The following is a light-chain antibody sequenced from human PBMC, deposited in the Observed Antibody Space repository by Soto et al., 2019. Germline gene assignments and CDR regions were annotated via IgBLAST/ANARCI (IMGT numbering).Light chain of an antibody. CDR2: EVS. V-gene: IGLV2-14*01. Sequence: QSVLAQPASVSGSPGQSITTSCTGTSSDIGGYSYVSWYQQHPGKAPKLMIYEVSNRPSGVSNRFSGSKSGNTASLTISGLQADDEADYYCTSYTPSSTLFYGFGSGTNVTVL. J-gene: IGLJ1*01. CDR1: SSDIGGYSY. CDR3: TSYTPSSTLFYG.